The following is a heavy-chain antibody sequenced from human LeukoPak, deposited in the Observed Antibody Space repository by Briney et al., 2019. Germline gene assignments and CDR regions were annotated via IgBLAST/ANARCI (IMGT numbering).Heavy chain of an antibody. Sequence: GGSLRLSCAASGFTFSNYGMHWVRQAPGKGLEWVAFIRYDGSNKYCADSVKGRFTVFRDNTKNTLYLQMNSLRAEDTAAYYCAKEKNDYSDYSYMDVWGKGTTVTVSS. V-gene: IGHV3-30*02. CDR1: GFTFSNYG. J-gene: IGHJ6*03. CDR2: IRYDGSNK. CDR3: AKEKNDYSDYSYMDV. D-gene: IGHD4-11*01.